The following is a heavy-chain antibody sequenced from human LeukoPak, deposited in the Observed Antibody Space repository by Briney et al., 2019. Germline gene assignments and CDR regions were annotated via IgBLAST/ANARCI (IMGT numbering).Heavy chain of an antibody. Sequence: SQTLSPTCAISGDRVSSNSAAWNWIRQSPSRGFEWLGRTYYRSKWYNDYAVSVKSRITINPDTSKNQVSLQLNSVTPEDTAVYYCARVVGTTVGYWGQGTLVTVSS. V-gene: IGHV6-1*01. CDR2: TYYRSKWYN. D-gene: IGHD1-26*01. CDR1: GDRVSSNSAA. CDR3: ARVVGTTVGY. J-gene: IGHJ4*02.